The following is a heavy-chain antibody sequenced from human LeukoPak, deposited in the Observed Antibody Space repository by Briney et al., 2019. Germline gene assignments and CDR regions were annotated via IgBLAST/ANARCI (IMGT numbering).Heavy chain of an antibody. V-gene: IGHV4-4*09. J-gene: IGHJ5*02. D-gene: IGHD3-3*01. CDR2: IYTSGST. Sequence: TSETLSLTCTVSGGSISSYYWSWIRQPPGKGLEWIGYIYTSGSTNYNPSLKSRVTISVDTSKNQFSLKLSSVTAADTAVYYCASRKSYDFWSTPLDPRGQGTLVTVSS. CDR3: ASRKSYDFWSTPLDP. CDR1: GGSISSYY.